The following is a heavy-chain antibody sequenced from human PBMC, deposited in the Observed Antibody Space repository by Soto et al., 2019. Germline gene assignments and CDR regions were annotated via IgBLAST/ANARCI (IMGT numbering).Heavy chain of an antibody. CDR3: ARGRRSSTKVDY. D-gene: IGHD2-2*01. J-gene: IGHJ4*02. Sequence: TSETLSLTCAVYGGSFSGYYGSWIRQPPGKGLEWIGEINHSGSTNYNPSLKSRVTISVDTSKNQFSLKLSSVTAADTAVYYCARGRRSSTKVDYWGQGTLVTVSS. CDR2: INHSGST. V-gene: IGHV4-34*01. CDR1: GGSFSGYY.